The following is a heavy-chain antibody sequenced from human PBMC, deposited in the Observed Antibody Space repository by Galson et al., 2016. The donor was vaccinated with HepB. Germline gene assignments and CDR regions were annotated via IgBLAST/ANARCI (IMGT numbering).Heavy chain of an antibody. Sequence: SLRLSCAASGFSFSSYDMHWVRQATGKGLEWVSAIGTAPGDTNYLDSVKGRFTISRENADNSLYLQMNSLRPGDTAVHYCARGKSLWTTPWNYGLDVWGKGTTVTVSS. CDR1: GFSFSSYD. CDR2: IGTAPGDT. J-gene: IGHJ6*04. CDR3: ARGKSLWTTPWNYGLDV. V-gene: IGHV3-13*01. D-gene: IGHD4-17*01.